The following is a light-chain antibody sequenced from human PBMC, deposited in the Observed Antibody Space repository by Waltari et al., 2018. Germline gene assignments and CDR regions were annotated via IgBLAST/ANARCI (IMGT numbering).Light chain of an antibody. CDR2: DVS. J-gene: IGLJ2*01. Sequence: WYQQHPGKAPDLRIYDVSTHTSGVSNHFSGSQAGNTASLSISVLQAEYEAEYYCSSYTSGTYVLVGGGTKLTVL. V-gene: IGLV2-14*03. CDR3: SSYTSGTYVL.